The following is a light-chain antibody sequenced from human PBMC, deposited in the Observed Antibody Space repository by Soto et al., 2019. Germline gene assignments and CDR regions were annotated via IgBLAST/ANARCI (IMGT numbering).Light chain of an antibody. Sequence: EIVMTQSPATLSVSPGEGATLACRASQSVSIKLAWYQQRPGQAPRLLIYDTSTRATGIPARFSSSGSGTEFTLTISSLQSEDFAVYYCQQYNNWPPITFGQGTRLEIK. J-gene: IGKJ5*01. CDR2: DTS. V-gene: IGKV3-15*01. CDR3: QQYNNWPPIT. CDR1: QSVSIK.